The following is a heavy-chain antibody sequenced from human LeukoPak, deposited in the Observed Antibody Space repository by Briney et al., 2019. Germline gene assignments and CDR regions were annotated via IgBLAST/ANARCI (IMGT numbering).Heavy chain of an antibody. CDR3: ARDLYGSGSFPSDY. V-gene: IGHV1-18*01. D-gene: IGHD3-10*01. J-gene: IGHJ4*02. CDR1: GYTFTSYG. Sequence: ASVKVSCKASGYTFTSYGISWVRQAPGQGLEWMGWISAYNGNTNYAQKFQGRVTMTRDTSISTAYMELSRLRSDDTAVYYCARDLYGSGSFPSDYWGQGTLVTVSS. CDR2: ISAYNGNT.